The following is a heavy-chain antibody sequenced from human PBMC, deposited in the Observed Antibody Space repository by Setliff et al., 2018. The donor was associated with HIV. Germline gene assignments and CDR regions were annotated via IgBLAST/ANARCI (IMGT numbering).Heavy chain of an antibody. V-gene: IGHV3-66*02. Sequence: SLRLSCAASGFTVSSNYMSWVRQAPGRGLEWVSLIYSGGDTYYADSVKGRFTISRDNSKNMLYLQMNNLRADDTAVYYCAREPCSGGSCYSGYFDYWGQGTLVTVSS. CDR2: IYSGGDT. CDR1: GFTVSSNY. D-gene: IGHD2-15*01. J-gene: IGHJ4*02. CDR3: AREPCSGGSCYSGYFDY.